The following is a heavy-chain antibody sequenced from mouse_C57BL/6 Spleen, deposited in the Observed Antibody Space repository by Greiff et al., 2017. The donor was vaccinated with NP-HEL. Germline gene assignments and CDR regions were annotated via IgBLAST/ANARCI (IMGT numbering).Heavy chain of an antibody. CDR1: GYAFTNYL. CDR3: AREGGLRRGGFDY. D-gene: IGHD2-4*01. CDR2: SNPGSGGT. Sequence: QVQLQQSGAELVRPGTSVKVSCKASGYAFTNYLIEWVKQRPGQGLEWIGVSNPGSGGTNYNEKFKGKATLTADKSSSTAYMQLSSLTSEDSAVYFCAREGGLRRGGFDYWGQGTTLTVSS. V-gene: IGHV1-54*01. J-gene: IGHJ2*01.